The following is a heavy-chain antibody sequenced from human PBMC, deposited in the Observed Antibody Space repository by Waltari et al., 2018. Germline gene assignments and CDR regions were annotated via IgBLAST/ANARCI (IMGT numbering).Heavy chain of an antibody. CDR3: AEEGNTTAGLFDS. CDR2: IYHTGSS. D-gene: IGHD6-25*01. V-gene: IGHV4-38-2*02. Sequence: QVQLRESGPGLVRSSETLSLTCTVSGHSVNNDFYWAWIRQSPGGGLEWIASIYHTGSSHYNSSLKSRVSISPDMSTKQFFLTLTHLTAADTAVYYCAEEGNTTAGLFDSWGQGTLVTVSS. J-gene: IGHJ4*02. CDR1: GHSVNNDFY.